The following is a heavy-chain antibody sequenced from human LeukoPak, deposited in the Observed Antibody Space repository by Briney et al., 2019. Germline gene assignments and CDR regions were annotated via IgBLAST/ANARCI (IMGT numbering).Heavy chain of an antibody. D-gene: IGHD2-2*01. V-gene: IGHV1-24*01. CDR3: ATVRLYCSSTSCVDY. CDR1: GYTLTELS. Sequence: ASVKVSCKVSGYTLTELSMHWVRQAPGKGLEWMGGFDPEDGETIYAQKFQGRVTMTEDTSTDTAYIELSSLRSEDTAVYYCATVRLYCSSTSCVDYWGQGTLVTVSS. CDR2: FDPEDGET. J-gene: IGHJ4*02.